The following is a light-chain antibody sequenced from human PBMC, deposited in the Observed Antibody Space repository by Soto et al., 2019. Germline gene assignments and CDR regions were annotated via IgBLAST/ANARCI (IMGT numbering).Light chain of an antibody. CDR2: GAS. J-gene: IGKJ1*01. CDR1: QSVSSKY. CDR3: QQHGSSPWM. Sequence: EGVLTQSPGTLSLSPGERATLSCRASQSVSSKYVAWYQQIPGQTPRLLIYGASSRATGIPDRFSGSGSGTDFTLTISRLEPEDFAVYYCQQHGSSPWMFGQGTKVDIK. V-gene: IGKV3-20*01.